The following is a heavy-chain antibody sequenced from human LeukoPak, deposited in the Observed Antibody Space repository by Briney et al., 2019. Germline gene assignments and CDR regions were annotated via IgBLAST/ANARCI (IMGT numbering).Heavy chain of an antibody. Sequence: QPGRSLRLSCAASGFTFSSYGMHWVRQAPGKGLEWVAVIWYDGSNKYYADPVKGRFTISRDNSKNTLYLQMNSLRAEDTAVYYCAKSGGSHYYFDYWGQGTLVTVSS. J-gene: IGHJ4*02. CDR2: IWYDGSNK. CDR3: AKSGGSHYYFDY. V-gene: IGHV3-33*06. CDR1: GFTFSSYG. D-gene: IGHD1-26*01.